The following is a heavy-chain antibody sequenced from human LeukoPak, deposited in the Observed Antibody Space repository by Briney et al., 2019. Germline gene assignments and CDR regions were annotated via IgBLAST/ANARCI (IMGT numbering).Heavy chain of an antibody. J-gene: IGHJ4*02. Sequence: GASVKVSCKASGGTFSSYAISWVRQAPGQGLEWMGGIIPIFGTANYAQKFQGRVTITADKSTSTAYMELSSLRSEDTAVYYCARGKLHPYFDYWGQGTLVTVSS. CDR1: GGTFSSYA. V-gene: IGHV1-69*06. D-gene: IGHD1-26*01. CDR3: ARGKLHPYFDY. CDR2: IIPIFGTA.